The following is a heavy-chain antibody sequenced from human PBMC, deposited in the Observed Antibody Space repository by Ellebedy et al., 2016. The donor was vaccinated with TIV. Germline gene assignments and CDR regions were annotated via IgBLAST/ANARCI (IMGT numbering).Heavy chain of an antibody. CDR3: ARGGYGRPFDC. Sequence: GGSLRLSCAASGFSFRSYWVKWVRQAPGKGLEWVANIKQDGSEKYYVDSVKGRFTISRDNAKNSLFLQMNSLRVEDTAVYFCARGGYGRPFDCWGQGTLVTVSS. J-gene: IGHJ4*02. CDR1: GFSFRSYW. D-gene: IGHD5-12*01. V-gene: IGHV3-7*03. CDR2: IKQDGSEK.